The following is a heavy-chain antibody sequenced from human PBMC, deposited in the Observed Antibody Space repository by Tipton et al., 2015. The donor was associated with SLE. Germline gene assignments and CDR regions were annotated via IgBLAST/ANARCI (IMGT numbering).Heavy chain of an antibody. J-gene: IGHJ6*02. CDR3: ARIPSLYSGTYYYYYGMDV. Sequence: TLSLTCTVSGGSISSGGYSWSWIRQPPGKGLEWIGYIDHSGSTYYNPSLKSRVTISVDRSKNQFSLKLSSVTAADTAVYYCARIPSLYSGTYYYYYGMDVWGQGTTVTVSS. CDR1: GGSISSGGYS. V-gene: IGHV4-30-2*01. D-gene: IGHD1-26*01. CDR2: IDHSGST.